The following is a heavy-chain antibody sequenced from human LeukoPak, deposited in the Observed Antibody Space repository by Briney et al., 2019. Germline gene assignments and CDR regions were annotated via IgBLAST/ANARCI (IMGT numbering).Heavy chain of an antibody. J-gene: IGHJ5*02. CDR2: IYYSGST. D-gene: IGHD3-3*01. CDR3: ARVWDRYDFWSGYSNWFDP. V-gene: IGHV4-59*01. CDR1: GGSISSYY. Sequence: SETLSLTCTVSGGSISSYYWSWIRQPPGKGLEWIGYIYYSGSTNYNPSLKSRVTISVDTSKNQFSLKLSSVTAAGTAVYYCARVWDRYDFWSGYSNWFDPWGQGTLVTVSS.